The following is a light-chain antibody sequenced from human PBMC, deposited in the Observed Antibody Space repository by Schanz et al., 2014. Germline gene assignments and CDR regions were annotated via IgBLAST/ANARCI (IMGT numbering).Light chain of an antibody. J-gene: IGLJ3*02. CDR1: SSNVGSNG. CDR2: GNN. V-gene: IGLV1-44*01. CDR3: AAWDASLNGWV. Sequence: QSLLTQPPSASGTPGQRVTISCSGSSSNVGSNGVNWYQQLPGAAPKLLIYGNNQRPSGVPDRFSGSKSGTSASLAISGLQSEDESDYYCAAWDASLNGWVFGGGTKLTVL.